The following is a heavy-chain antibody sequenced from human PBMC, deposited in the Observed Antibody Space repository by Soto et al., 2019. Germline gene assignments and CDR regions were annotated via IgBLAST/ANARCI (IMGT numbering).Heavy chain of an antibody. V-gene: IGHV3-30*18. CDR3: AKVSRPSRISTPDFDY. CDR2: ISYDGNTQ. Sequence: QVQLVESGGGVVQPGTSLRLSCAASGFILSSYRIHWVRQAPGKGLEWVAVISYDGNTQYYGDSVKGRFIVSRDNSKNTLYMQMNYLRAEDTAVYYCAKVSRPSRISTPDFDYWGQGTLVTVSS. CDR1: GFILSSYR. J-gene: IGHJ4*02.